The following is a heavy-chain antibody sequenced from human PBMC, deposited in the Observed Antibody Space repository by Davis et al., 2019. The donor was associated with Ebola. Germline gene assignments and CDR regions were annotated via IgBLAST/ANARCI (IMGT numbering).Heavy chain of an antibody. V-gene: IGHV1-18*01. J-gene: IGHJ5*02. D-gene: IGHD6-19*01. CDR3: ERAVAGPHNWFDP. CDR1: GYTFTSYG. CDR2: INAYNGNT. Sequence: ASVTVSCKASGYTFTSYGISWVRQAPGQGLEWMGWINAYNGNTNYAQKLQGRVTMTTDTSTSTAYMELRSLRSDDTAVYYCERAVAGPHNWFDPWGQGTLVTVSS.